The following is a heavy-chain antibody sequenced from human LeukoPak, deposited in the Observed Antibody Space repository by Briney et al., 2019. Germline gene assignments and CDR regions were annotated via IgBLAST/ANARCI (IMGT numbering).Heavy chain of an antibody. Sequence: GGSLRLSCAASGFTFSSYSMNWVRQAPGKGLEWVSSISTSSSYIYYADSVKGRFTISRDSAKNSLYLQMNSLRAEDTAVYYCARQVPYYMDVWGKGTTVTVSS. CDR1: GFTFSSYS. D-gene: IGHD2-2*01. V-gene: IGHV3-21*01. J-gene: IGHJ6*03. CDR3: ARQVPYYMDV. CDR2: ISTSSSYI.